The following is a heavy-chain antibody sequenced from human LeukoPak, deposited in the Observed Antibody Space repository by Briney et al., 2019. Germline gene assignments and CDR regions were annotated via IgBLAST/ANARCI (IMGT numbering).Heavy chain of an antibody. V-gene: IGHV3-23*01. J-gene: IGHJ3*02. CDR2: ISGSGGST. Sequence: GGSLRLSCAASGFTFSSYAMSWVRQAPGKGLEWISSISGSGGSTYYADSVKGRFTISRDNSKNTLYLQMNSLRAEDTAVYYCAKSQSEYRFGAFDIWGQGTMVTVSS. CDR1: GFTFSSYA. D-gene: IGHD3-10*01. CDR3: AKSQSEYRFGAFDI.